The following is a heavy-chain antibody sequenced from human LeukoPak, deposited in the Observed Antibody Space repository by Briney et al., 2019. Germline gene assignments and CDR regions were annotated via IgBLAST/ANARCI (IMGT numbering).Heavy chain of an antibody. J-gene: IGHJ6*02. Sequence: ASVKVSCKGDTLTDDQVHWVRQAPGQGLEWMGWINPSNGDPHYAEKFQGRVTMTRDTSLSMAYMELNSPRSDDTAVYYCATMRGFRPPSYVFLMDVWGQGTTVTVSS. CDR3: ATMRGFRPPSYVFLMDV. V-gene: IGHV1-2*02. D-gene: IGHD3-10*02. CDR2: INPSNGDP. CDR1: DTLTDDQ.